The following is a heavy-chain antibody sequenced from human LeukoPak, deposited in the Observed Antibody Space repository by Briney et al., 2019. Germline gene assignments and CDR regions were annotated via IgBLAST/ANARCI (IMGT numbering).Heavy chain of an antibody. J-gene: IGHJ3*02. D-gene: IGHD4/OR15-4a*01. CDR2: ISASGSSI. V-gene: IGHV3-48*03. Sequence: GGSLRLSCAASGFTFSSYEMNWVRQAPGKGLEWVSYISASGSSIYYADSVKGRFTISRDNAKNSLYLQMNSLRAKDTAVYYCARDRGTTMVRSFDIWGQGTMVTVSS. CDR3: ARDRGTTMVRSFDI. CDR1: GFTFSSYE.